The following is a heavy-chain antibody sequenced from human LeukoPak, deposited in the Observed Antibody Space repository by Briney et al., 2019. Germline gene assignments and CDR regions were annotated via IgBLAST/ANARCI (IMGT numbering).Heavy chain of an antibody. CDR3: ARDRTPMGEMIPDY. CDR1: GYTFTGYY. Sequence: GASVKVSCKASGYTFTGYYMHWVRQAPGQGLEWMGWINPNSGGTNYAQKFQGRVTMTRDTSISTAYMELSRLRSDDTAVYYCARDRTPMGEMIPDYWGQGTLVTVSS. CDR2: INPNSGGT. D-gene: IGHD1-26*01. J-gene: IGHJ4*02. V-gene: IGHV1-2*02.